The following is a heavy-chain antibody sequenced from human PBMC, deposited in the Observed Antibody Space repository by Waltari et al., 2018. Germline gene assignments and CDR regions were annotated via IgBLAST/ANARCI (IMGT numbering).Heavy chain of an antibody. D-gene: IGHD6-13*01. Sequence: QVQLVESGGGVVQPGKSLRPPCTASGFTFRSYAMPWVRQAPGKGLEWVAVIYYNGNNKDYADSVKGRFTISRDNSKNTLYLQMNSLRPEDTAVYFCARTGGVGSWPFVYYYGMDVWGPGTTVTVSS. CDR3: ARTGGVGSWPFVYYYGMDV. CDR1: GFTFRSYA. J-gene: IGHJ6*02. CDR2: IYYNGNNK. V-gene: IGHV3-30-3*01.